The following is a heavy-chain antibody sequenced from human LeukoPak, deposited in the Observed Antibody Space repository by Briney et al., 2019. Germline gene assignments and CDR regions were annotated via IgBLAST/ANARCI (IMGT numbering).Heavy chain of an antibody. CDR1: GYTFTGYY. CDR3: ARDIVATINFDY. V-gene: IGHV1-2*02. J-gene: IGHJ4*02. Sequence: ASVKVSCKASGYTFTGYYMHWVRQAPGQGLEWMGWINPNSGGTNYAQKFQGRVTMTRDTFISTAYMELSRLRFDDTAVYYCARDIVATINFDYWGQGTLVTVSS. D-gene: IGHD5-12*01. CDR2: INPNSGGT.